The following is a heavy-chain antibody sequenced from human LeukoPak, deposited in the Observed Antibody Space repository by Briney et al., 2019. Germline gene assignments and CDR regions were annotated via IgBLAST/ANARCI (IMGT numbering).Heavy chain of an antibody. CDR3: ARLPPGRWLRYWYFDL. D-gene: IGHD5-24*01. CDR1: GFTFSSYE. CDR2: ISSSGSSI. Sequence: GGSLRLSCAASGFTFSSYEMNWVRQAPGKGLEWVSYISSSGSSIYYADSVKGRFTISRDNAKNSLYLQMNSLRDEDTAVYYCARLPPGRWLRYWYFDLWGRGTLVTVSS. V-gene: IGHV3-48*03. J-gene: IGHJ2*01.